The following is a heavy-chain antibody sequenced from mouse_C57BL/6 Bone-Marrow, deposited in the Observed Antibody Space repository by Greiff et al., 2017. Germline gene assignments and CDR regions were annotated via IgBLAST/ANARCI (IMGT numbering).Heavy chain of an antibody. CDR2: IWSGGST. CDR1: GFSLTSYG. J-gene: IGHJ3*01. D-gene: IGHD1-1*02. V-gene: IGHV2-2*01. Sequence: VQLQESGPGLVQPSQSLSITCTVSGFSLTSYGVHWVRQSPGKGLEWLGVIWSGGSTDYNAAFISRLSISKDNSKSQVFFKMNSLHADDTAIYYCARKGRWAWFAYWGQGPLVTVSA. CDR3: ARKGRWAWFAY.